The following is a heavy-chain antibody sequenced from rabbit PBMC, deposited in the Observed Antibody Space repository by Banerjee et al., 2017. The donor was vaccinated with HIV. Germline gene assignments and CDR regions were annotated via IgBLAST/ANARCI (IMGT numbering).Heavy chain of an antibody. CDR3: ARDLAGVIGWNFDL. CDR1: GLDFSSSYW. J-gene: IGHJ4*01. V-gene: IGHV1S40*01. Sequence: QSLEESGGDLVKPGASLTLTCTASGLDFSSSYWICWVRQAPGKGLEWIACIAAGSSGSTYYASWAKGRFTISRTSSTTVALQMTSLTAADTATYFCARDLAGVIGWNFDLWGPGTLVTVS. CDR2: IAAGSSGST. D-gene: IGHD4-1*01.